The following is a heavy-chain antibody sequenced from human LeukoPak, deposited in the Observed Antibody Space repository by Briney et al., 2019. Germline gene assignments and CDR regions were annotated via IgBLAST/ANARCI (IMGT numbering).Heavy chain of an antibody. CDR1: GFTFSSYA. D-gene: IGHD6-13*01. CDR3: ARESPVAATGRSWFDS. Sequence: PGGSLGLSCAAPGFTFSSYAMSWVRQAPGKGLEWVSTITGGGSTTYYADSVKGRFTISRDNSKNTLYLQMNSLRAEDTALYYCARESPVAATGRSWFDSWGQGTLVTVSS. CDR2: ITGGGSTT. J-gene: IGHJ5*01. V-gene: IGHV3-23*01.